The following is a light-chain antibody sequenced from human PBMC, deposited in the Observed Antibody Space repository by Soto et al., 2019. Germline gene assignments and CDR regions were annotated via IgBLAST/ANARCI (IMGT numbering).Light chain of an antibody. CDR1: SSNVGAGYD. J-gene: IGLJ1*01. Sequence: QAVLTQPPSVSGAPGQRVTISCTGSSSNVGAGYDVHWYQQLPGTAPKLLIYGNYNRPSGVPDRFSGSKSGTSASLAITGLQAEDEVDYYCQSYDNSLSNYDFGTGTKVTVL. V-gene: IGLV1-40*01. CDR3: QSYDNSLSNYD. CDR2: GNY.